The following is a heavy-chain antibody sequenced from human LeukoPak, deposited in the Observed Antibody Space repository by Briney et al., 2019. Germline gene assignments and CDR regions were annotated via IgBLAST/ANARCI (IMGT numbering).Heavy chain of an antibody. Sequence: PGGSLRLSCAASGFTFSSYAMHWVRQAPGKGLEWVAVISYDGSNKYYADSVKGRFTISRDNSKNTLYLQMNSLRAEDTAVYYCVRENYYFDYWGQGTLVTVSS. CDR3: VRENYYFDY. V-gene: IGHV3-30-3*01. CDR2: ISYDGSNK. CDR1: GFTFSSYA. J-gene: IGHJ4*02.